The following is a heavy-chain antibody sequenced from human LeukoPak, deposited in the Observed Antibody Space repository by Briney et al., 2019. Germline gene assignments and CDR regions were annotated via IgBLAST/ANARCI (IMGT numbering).Heavy chain of an antibody. V-gene: IGHV3-74*01. CDR2: INSDGRTT. D-gene: IGHD6-6*01. Sequence: GGSLGLSCAASGFTFSSYWMHWVRQAPGRGRVWVSRINSDGRTTSCADSGKGRFTISRDTAKNTLSLQMNSLRAEDTAAYYCARRSAARDAFDIWGQGTMVTVSS. CDR3: ARRSAARDAFDI. CDR1: GFTFSSYW. J-gene: IGHJ3*02.